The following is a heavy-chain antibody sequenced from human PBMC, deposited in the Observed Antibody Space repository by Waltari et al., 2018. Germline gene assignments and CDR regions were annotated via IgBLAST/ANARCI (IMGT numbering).Heavy chain of an antibody. J-gene: IGHJ4*02. CDR2: GEGGGTRT. Sequence: EVNLGEAGGGRVQPGVCLRRACAASGLIVSSYARSWGRQATGGGLWWGLGGEGGGTRTKYAASVEGRFTISRDISTNTLYLQLNDLRADDTAIYYCAKVLWSNGLLHLGPYDSWGQGVLVTVAS. CDR3: AKVLWSNGLLHLGPYDS. V-gene: IGHV3-23*03. D-gene: IGHD3-16*01. CDR1: GLIVSSYA.